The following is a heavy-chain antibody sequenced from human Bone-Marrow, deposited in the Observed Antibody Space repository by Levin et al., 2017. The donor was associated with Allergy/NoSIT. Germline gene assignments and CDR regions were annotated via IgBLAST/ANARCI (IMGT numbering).Heavy chain of an antibody. D-gene: IGHD1-7*01. V-gene: IGHV1-8*02. J-gene: IGHJ1*01. Sequence: ASVKVSCKASGYTFTTYDINWVRQASGQGLEWMGRLNPNSGETGYAQKFQGRVTMTRDTSISTAYMELSSLTSEDTAVYYCARSMQELRDWSQGTLVTVSS. CDR2: LNPNSGET. CDR1: GYTFTTYD. CDR3: ARSMQELRD.